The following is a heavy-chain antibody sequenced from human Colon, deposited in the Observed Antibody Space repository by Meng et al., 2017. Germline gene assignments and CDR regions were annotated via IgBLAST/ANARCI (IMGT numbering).Heavy chain of an antibody. CDR3: ARDRSIAAAGIDY. V-gene: IGHV3-74*01. D-gene: IGHD6-13*01. J-gene: IGHJ4*02. CDR2: IKSDGSSI. CDR1: GFTFSDYW. Sequence: EGALVECGGGLVQPGGSLRLSCAASGFTFSDYWMHWVRQAPGKGLVWVSRIKSDGSSISYADSVKGRFTISRDNAKNTLYLQMNSLRAEDTAVYYCARDRSIAAAGIDYWGQGTLVTVSS.